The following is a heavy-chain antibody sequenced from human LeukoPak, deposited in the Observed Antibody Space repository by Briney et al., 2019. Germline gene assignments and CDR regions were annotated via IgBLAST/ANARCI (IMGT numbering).Heavy chain of an antibody. V-gene: IGHV4-30-4*01. D-gene: IGHD4-17*01. CDR1: GGSISSGDYY. CDR3: AREKWDGDCGLVFDY. J-gene: IGHJ4*02. CDR2: IYYSGST. Sequence: PSQTLSLTCTVSGGSISSGDYYWSWIRQPPGTGLEWIGYIYYSGSTYYNPSLKSRVTISVDTSKNQFSLKLSSVTAADTAVYYCAREKWDGDCGLVFDYWGQGTLVTVSS.